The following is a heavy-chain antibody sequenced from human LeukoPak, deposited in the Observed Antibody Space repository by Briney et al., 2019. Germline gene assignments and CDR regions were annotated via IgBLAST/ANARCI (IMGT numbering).Heavy chain of an antibody. CDR3: ARQNRDGYNFGFDY. D-gene: IGHD5-24*01. Sequence: PSETLSLTCTVSGGSISSSSYYWGWIRQPPGKGLEWIGYIYYSGSTNYNPSLKSRVTISVDTSKNQFSLKLSSVTAADTAVYYCARQNRDGYNFGFDYWGQGTLVTVSS. V-gene: IGHV4-61*05. CDR1: GGSISSSSYY. J-gene: IGHJ4*02. CDR2: IYYSGST.